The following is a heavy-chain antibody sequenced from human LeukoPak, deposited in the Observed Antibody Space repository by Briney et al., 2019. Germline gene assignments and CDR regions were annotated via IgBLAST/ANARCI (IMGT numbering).Heavy chain of an antibody. D-gene: IGHD1-1*01. CDR2: MNPNSGNT. J-gene: IGHJ6*02. CDR3: ARATSFYYYYYGMDV. V-gene: IGHV1-8*02. CDR1: GGTFSSYA. Sequence: ASVKVSCKASGGTFSSYAINWVRQATGQGLEWMGWMNPNSGNTGYAQKFQGRVTMTRNTSISTAYMELSSLRSEDTAVYYCARATSFYYYYYGMDVWGQGTTVTVSS.